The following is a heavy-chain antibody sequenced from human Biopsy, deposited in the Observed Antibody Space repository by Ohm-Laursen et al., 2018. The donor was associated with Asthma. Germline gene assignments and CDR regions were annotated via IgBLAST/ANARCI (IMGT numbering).Heavy chain of an antibody. CDR1: GYTFTSNA. CDR2: LNPVNGNT. D-gene: IGHD1-26*01. V-gene: IGHV1-3*01. CDR3: AREVGATRYDP. J-gene: IGHJ5*02. Sequence: ASVTVSCKASGYTFTSNAIHWMRQAPGQSLEWMAWLNPVNGNTKYSQQFQGRVTITRDTSASTAYMELSSLTSEDTAVFYCAREVGATRYDPWGQGTLVTVSS.